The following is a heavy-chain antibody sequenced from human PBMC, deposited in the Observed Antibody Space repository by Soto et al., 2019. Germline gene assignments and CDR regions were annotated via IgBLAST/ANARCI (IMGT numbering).Heavy chain of an antibody. J-gene: IGHJ6*03. CDR1: GYPFTSYD. CDR2: MNPNSGNT. Sequence: QVQLVQSGAEVKKPGASVKVSCKASGYPFTSYDINWVRQATGQGLEWMGWMNPNSGNTGYAHKFQGRVTMTRNNSISKAYMELSSLRSDDTAVYYCARRGVREGKLRYFDWFPIGSSGGYYMVVWGKGTTVTASS. V-gene: IGHV1-8*01. D-gene: IGHD3-9*01. CDR3: ARRGVREGKLRYFDWFPIGSSGGYYMVV.